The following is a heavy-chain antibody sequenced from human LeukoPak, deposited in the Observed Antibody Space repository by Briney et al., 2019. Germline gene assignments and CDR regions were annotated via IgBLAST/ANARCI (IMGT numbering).Heavy chain of an antibody. CDR2: ISWNSGSI. J-gene: IGHJ4*02. V-gene: IGHV3-9*01. CDR1: GFTFDDYA. Sequence: GGSLRLSCAASGFTFDDYAMHWVRQAPGKGLEWVSGISWNSGSIGYADSVKGRFTISRDNAKNSLYLQMNSLRAEDTALYYCAKDSGSGWTTFGYWGQGTLVTVSS. CDR3: AKDSGSGWTTFGY. D-gene: IGHD6-19*01.